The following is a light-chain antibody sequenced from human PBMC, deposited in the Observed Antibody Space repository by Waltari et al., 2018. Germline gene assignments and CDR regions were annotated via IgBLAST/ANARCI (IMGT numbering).Light chain of an antibody. CDR2: RNA. CDR3: ASWDDSLNGHWV. J-gene: IGLJ3*02. Sequence: QSVLTQPPSASGTPGQRVTISCSGTSSNLGNNVVNWYQQVPGTAPKLLIYRNALRPSGVPERFSASKSGTSASRAISGLQSEDEAEYYCASWDDSLNGHWVFGGGTKVTVL. V-gene: IGLV1-44*01. CDR1: SSNLGNNV.